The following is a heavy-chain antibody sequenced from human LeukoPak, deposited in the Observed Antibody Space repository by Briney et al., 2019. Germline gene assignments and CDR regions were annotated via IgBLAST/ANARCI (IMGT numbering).Heavy chain of an antibody. Sequence: SETLSLTCTVSGGSISSYYWSWIRQPPGKGLQWIGYIYYSGSTNYNPSLKSRVTISVDTSKNQFSLKLSSVTAADTAVYYCARDNWNYGSSMDVWGQGTTVTVSS. CDR1: GGSISSYY. J-gene: IGHJ6*02. D-gene: IGHD1-7*01. CDR3: ARDNWNYGSSMDV. CDR2: IYYSGST. V-gene: IGHV4-59*01.